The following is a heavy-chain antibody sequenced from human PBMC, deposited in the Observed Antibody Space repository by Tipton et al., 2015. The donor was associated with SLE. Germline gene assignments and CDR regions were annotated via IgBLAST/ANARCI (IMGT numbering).Heavy chain of an antibody. D-gene: IGHD6-13*01. J-gene: IGHJ6*02. CDR3: ARDKGYSSSPYYYYGLDV. Sequence: TLSLTCTVSGGSISSDYWSWIRQPPGKGLEWIGYIYNSGRTNYSPSLKSRVTISVDTSKNQFSLKLSSVTAADTAVYYCARDKGYSSSPYYYYGLDVWGQGTTVTVSS. V-gene: IGHV4-59*01. CDR2: IYNSGRT. CDR1: GGSISSDY.